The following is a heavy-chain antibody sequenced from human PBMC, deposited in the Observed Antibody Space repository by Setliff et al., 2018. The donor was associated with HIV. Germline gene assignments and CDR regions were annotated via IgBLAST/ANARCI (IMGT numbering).Heavy chain of an antibody. CDR3: ARGWEGGMDY. V-gene: IGHV1-46*01. Sequence: ASVKVSCKASGYTFTSYYMHWVRQAPGQGLEWLGMINPSGGSTWYAQKFQGRVTMTGDTSTNTLYMELSSLRSEDTAVYYCARGWEGGMDYWGQGTLVTVS. D-gene: IGHD1-26*01. CDR2: INPSGGST. J-gene: IGHJ4*02. CDR1: GYTFTSYY.